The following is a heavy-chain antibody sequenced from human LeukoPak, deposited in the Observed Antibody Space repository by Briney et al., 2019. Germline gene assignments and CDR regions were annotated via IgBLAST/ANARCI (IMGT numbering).Heavy chain of an antibody. CDR3: ARRAGGYSHPYDY. CDR2: INSISSAT. J-gene: IGHJ4*02. D-gene: IGHD4-23*01. Sequence: GGSLRLSCGTSGFSFGSYSMNWVRQAPGKGLEWIAYINSISSATYYADSVKGRFTISRDNSKNTLYLQMNSLRAEDTAVYYCARRAGGYSHPYDYWGQGILVTVSS. CDR1: GFSFGSYS. V-gene: IGHV3-48*01.